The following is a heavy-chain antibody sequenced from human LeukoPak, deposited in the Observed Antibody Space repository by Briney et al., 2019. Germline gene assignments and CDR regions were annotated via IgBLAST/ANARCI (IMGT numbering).Heavy chain of an antibody. CDR1: GGSISSGSYY. Sequence: SETLSLTCTVSGGSISSGSYYWSWIRQPPGKGLEWIGYIYYSGSTSYNPSLKSRVTISKDTSKNQFSLRLSSVTTADTAVYYCASGQWQLADWYFDLWGRGTLVTVSS. V-gene: IGHV4-61*01. CDR2: IYYSGST. CDR3: ASGQWQLADWYFDL. D-gene: IGHD6-19*01. J-gene: IGHJ2*01.